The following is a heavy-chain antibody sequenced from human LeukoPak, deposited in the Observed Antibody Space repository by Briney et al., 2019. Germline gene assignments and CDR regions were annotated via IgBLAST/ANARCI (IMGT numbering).Heavy chain of an antibody. D-gene: IGHD6-19*01. CDR1: GYTFTNYD. V-gene: IGHV1-8*01. Sequence: GALVKVSCKASGYTFTNYDINWVRQATGQGLEWMGWMNPDSGHTGYAQKFQGRVTMTRNTSISTAYMELNSLRFEDTAVYYCARGGYSSGWYNYWGQGTLVTVSS. J-gene: IGHJ4*02. CDR3: ARGGYSSGWYNY. CDR2: MNPDSGHT.